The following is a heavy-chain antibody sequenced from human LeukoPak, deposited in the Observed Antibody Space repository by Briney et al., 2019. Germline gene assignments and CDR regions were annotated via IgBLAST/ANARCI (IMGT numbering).Heavy chain of an antibody. Sequence: KPSDTLSLTCAVSGGSISSRTSFWGWIRQPPGRGLEWIGTIYYTGSAYYNPSLKSRLTISVDTSKNQFSLKLTSVTAADTAVYYYARLERCESGSYPDYWGQGTLVTVSS. J-gene: IGHJ4*02. CDR2: IYYTGSA. CDR3: ARLERCESGSYPDY. CDR1: GGSISSRTSF. V-gene: IGHV4-39*01. D-gene: IGHD3-10*01.